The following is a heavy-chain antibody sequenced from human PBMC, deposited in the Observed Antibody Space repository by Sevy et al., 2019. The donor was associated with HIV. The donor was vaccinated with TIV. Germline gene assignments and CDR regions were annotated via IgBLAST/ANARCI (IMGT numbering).Heavy chain of an antibody. J-gene: IGHJ6*03. CDR1: GFTFSNAW. CDR3: NTGCDLYRCDYYYYYYMDV. D-gene: IGHD2-21*01. CDR2: IKSKTDGGTT. Sequence: GGSLRLSCAASGFTFSNAWMSWVRQAPGKGLEWVGRIKSKTDGGTTDYAAPVKGRFTISRDDSKNTLYLQMNSLKTEDTAVYYCNTGCDLYRCDYYYYYYMDVWGKGTTVTVSS. V-gene: IGHV3-15*01.